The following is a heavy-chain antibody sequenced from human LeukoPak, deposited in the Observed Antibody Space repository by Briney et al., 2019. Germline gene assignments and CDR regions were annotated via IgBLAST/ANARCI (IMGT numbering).Heavy chain of an antibody. CDR2: INHSGST. CDR1: VGSFSGYY. CDR3: ARGQYSRNIDY. D-gene: IGHD6-6*01. V-gene: IGHV4-34*01. J-gene: IGHJ4*02. Sequence: SETLPLTCAVYVGSFSGYYWSWIRQPPGKGLGWIGEINHSGSTNYNPSLKSRVTISVDTSKNQFSLKLSSVTAADTAVYYCARGQYSRNIDYWGQGTLVTVSS.